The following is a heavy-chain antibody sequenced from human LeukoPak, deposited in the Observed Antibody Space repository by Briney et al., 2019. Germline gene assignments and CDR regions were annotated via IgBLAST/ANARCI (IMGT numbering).Heavy chain of an antibody. CDR3: ASSLVAAAESFDY. Sequence: PSQTLSLTCTVSGGSISSGSYYWSWIRQPAGKGLGWIGRIYTSGSTNYNPSLKSRVTISVDTSKNQFSLKLSSVTAADTAVYYCASSLVAAAESFDYWGQGTLVTVSS. D-gene: IGHD6-13*01. J-gene: IGHJ4*02. CDR2: IYTSGST. CDR1: GGSISSGSYY. V-gene: IGHV4-61*02.